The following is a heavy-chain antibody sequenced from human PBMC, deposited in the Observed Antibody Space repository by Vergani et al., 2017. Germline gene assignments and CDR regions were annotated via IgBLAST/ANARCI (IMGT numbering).Heavy chain of an antibody. CDR2: VTHSGSA. J-gene: IGHJ4*02. D-gene: IGHD3-10*01. CDR3: ASRLPKLNFGPKSNAGTLDS. CDR1: GGSLSGYF. V-gene: IGHV4-34*01. Sequence: QVHLQQWGAGQLKSSETLSLTCGVYGGSLSGYFWSWIRQPPGRGLEWIGEVTHSGSANYSPSLENRVSISVDTSRSQFSLQLTSLTAADTGVYYCASRLPKLNFGPKSNAGTLDSWGQGILVTVSS.